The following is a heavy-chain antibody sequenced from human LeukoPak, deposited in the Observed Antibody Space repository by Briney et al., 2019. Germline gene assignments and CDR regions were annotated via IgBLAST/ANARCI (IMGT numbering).Heavy chain of an antibody. Sequence: GSLRLSCAASGFTFNTYWMHWVRQDPGRGLVWVSRINSDGSTTTYADSVKGRFTISRDNAKNTLYLQMNSLRAEDTALYYCARGPRLAAAGTLGYWGQGTLVTVSS. CDR1: GFTFNTYW. J-gene: IGHJ4*02. D-gene: IGHD6-13*01. CDR2: INSDGSTT. CDR3: ARGPRLAAAGTLGY. V-gene: IGHV3-74*01.